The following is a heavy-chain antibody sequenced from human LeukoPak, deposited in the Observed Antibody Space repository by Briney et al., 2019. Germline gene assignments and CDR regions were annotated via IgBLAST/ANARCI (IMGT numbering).Heavy chain of an antibody. J-gene: IGHJ4*02. CDR2: IYSGGST. CDR3: ALEVKNYYDSSGYYYDVFDY. Sequence: GGSLRLSCAASGFIFSNYAMSWVRQAPGKGLEWVSVIYSGGSTYYADSVKGRFTISRDNSKNTLHLQMNSLRAEDTAVYYCALEVKNYYDSSGYYYDVFDYWGQGTPVTVSS. CDR1: GFIFSNYA. V-gene: IGHV3-66*01. D-gene: IGHD3-22*01.